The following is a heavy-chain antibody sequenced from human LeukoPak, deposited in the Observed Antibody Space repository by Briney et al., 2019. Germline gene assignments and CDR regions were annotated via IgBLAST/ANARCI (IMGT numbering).Heavy chain of an antibody. Sequence: PSETLSLTCSVSGGSISSGSYYWGWIRQPPGKGLEWIGSIYYSGSTYYNPSLKSRVTISVDTSQNQFSLKLSSVTAADTAVYSCARQNGGAISYWGPGTLVTVSS. CDR3: ARQNGGAISY. CDR1: GGSISSGSYY. V-gene: IGHV4-39*01. J-gene: IGHJ4*02. D-gene: IGHD2-21*01. CDR2: IYYSGST.